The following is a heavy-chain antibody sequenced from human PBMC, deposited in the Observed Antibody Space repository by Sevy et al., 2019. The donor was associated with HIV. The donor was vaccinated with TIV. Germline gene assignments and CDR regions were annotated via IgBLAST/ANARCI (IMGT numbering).Heavy chain of an antibody. CDR3: ARAVTPHRDYLRIMDV. J-gene: IGHJ6*04. CDR2: IKEDGGEK. V-gene: IGHV3-7*01. Sequence: GGSLRLSCAASGFMFSNYWMTWVRQAPGKGLEWVANIKEDGGEKYYVDSVKGRFSISRDNAKNSLHLQLNTLRPEDTAVYYCARAVTPHRDYLRIMDVWGKGTTVTVSS. CDR1: GFMFSNYW. D-gene: IGHD4-17*01.